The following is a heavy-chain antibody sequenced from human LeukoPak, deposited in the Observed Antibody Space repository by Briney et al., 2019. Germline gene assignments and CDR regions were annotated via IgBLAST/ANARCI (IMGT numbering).Heavy chain of an antibody. Sequence: KTGGSLRLSCAASGFTFSTYTMNWVRQAPGKGLEWVSSISGSSSYIYYRDSVKGRFTISRDNAKNSLYLQMNSLRAEDTAVYYCARDLSYSSSPYYFDYWGQGSLVTVSS. V-gene: IGHV3-21*01. D-gene: IGHD6-13*01. CDR3: ARDLSYSSSPYYFDY. CDR2: ISGSSSYI. J-gene: IGHJ4*02. CDR1: GFTFSTYT.